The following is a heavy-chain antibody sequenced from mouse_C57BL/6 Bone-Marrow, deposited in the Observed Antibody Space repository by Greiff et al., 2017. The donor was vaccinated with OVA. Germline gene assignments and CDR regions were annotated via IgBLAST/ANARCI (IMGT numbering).Heavy chain of an antibody. CDR1: GFTFSSYA. V-gene: IGHV5-9-1*02. Sequence: VQLKESGEGLVKPGGSLKLSCAASGFTFSSYAMSWVRQTPEKRLEWVAYISSGGDYIYYADTVKGRFTISRDNARNTLYLQMSSLKSEDTAMYYCTRDGWLRRAFAYWGQGTLVTVSA. D-gene: IGHD2-2*01. CDR2: ISSGGDYI. J-gene: IGHJ3*01. CDR3: TRDGWLRRAFAY.